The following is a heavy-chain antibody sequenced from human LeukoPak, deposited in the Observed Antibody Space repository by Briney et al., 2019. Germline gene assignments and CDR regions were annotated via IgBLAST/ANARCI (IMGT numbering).Heavy chain of an antibody. CDR1: GGSFSGYY. D-gene: IGHD2-15*01. CDR2: INHSGST. CDR3: ARHGYCSGGSCYSWGYYYYMDV. J-gene: IGHJ6*03. V-gene: IGHV4-34*01. Sequence: ASETLSLTCAVYGGSFSGYYWSWIRQPPGKGLEWIGEINHSGSTNYNPSLKSRVTISVDTSKNQFSLKLSSVTAADTAVYYCARHGYCSGGSCYSWGYYYYMDVWGKGTTVTISS.